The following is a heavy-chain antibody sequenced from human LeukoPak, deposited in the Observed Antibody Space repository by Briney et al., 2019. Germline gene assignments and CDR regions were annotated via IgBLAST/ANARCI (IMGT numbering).Heavy chain of an antibody. CDR2: ISTSSSYI. J-gene: IGHJ5*02. Sequence: GGSLRLSCAASGFTFSSYMMNWVRQAPGKGLEWVSSISTSSSYIYYADSVKGRFTISIDNAKNSLFLQMNSLRAEDTAVYYCARDGSGWSNWFDPWGQGTLVTVSS. D-gene: IGHD6-19*01. V-gene: IGHV3-21*01. CDR3: ARDGSGWSNWFDP. CDR1: GFTFSSYM.